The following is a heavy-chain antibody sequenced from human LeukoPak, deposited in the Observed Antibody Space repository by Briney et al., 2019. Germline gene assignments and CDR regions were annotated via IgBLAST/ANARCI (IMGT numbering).Heavy chain of an antibody. CDR3: TLLQRGAVGY. CDR2: IYYSGST. J-gene: IGHJ4*02. D-gene: IGHD1-26*01. V-gene: IGHV4-61*01. CDR1: GGSISSSSYY. Sequence: SETLSLTCTVSGGSISSSSYYWSWIRQPPGKGLEWIGYIYYSGSTNYNPSLKSRVTISVDTSKNQFSLKLSSVTAADTAVYYCTLLQRGAVGYWGQGTLVTVSS.